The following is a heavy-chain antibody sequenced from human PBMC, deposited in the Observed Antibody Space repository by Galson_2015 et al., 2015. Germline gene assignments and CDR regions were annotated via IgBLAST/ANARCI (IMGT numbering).Heavy chain of an antibody. J-gene: IGHJ6*02. CDR3: ARILCGGSTSCWYYYYGMDV. CDR2: IFSNDEK. CDR1: GFSLSNARMG. V-gene: IGHV2-26*01. Sequence: PALVKPTQTLTLTCTVSGFSLSNARMGVSWIRQPPGKALEWLAHIFSNDEKSYSTSLKSRLTISKDTSKSQVVLTMTNMDPVDTATYYCARILCGGSTSCWYYYYGMDVWGQGTTVTVSS. D-gene: IGHD2-2*01.